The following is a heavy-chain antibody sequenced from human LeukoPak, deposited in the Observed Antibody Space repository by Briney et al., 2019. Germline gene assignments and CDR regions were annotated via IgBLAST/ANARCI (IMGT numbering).Heavy chain of an antibody. CDR1: GGSISSGDYY. Sequence: SETLSLTCTVSGGSISSGDYYWSWIRQPPGKGLEWIGYIYYSGSTYYNPSLKSRVTISVDTSKNQFSLKLSSVTAADTAVYYCARGDHSSVPPRMDYWGQGTLVTVSP. CDR3: ARGDHSSVPPRMDY. D-gene: IGHD3-22*01. CDR2: IYYSGST. V-gene: IGHV4-30-4*01. J-gene: IGHJ4*02.